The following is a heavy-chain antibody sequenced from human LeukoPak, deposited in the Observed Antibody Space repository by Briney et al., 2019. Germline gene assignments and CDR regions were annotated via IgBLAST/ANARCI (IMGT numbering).Heavy chain of an antibody. CDR3: ARLYGGNLDVGDY. CDR2: IIPIFGTA. CDR1: GGTFSSYA. D-gene: IGHD4-23*01. Sequence: GASVRVSCKASGGTFSSYAISWVRQAPGQGLEWMGGIIPIFGTANYAQKFQGRVTITADESTSTAYTELSSLRSEDTAVYYCARLYGGNLDVGDYWGQGTLVTVSS. V-gene: IGHV1-69*13. J-gene: IGHJ4*02.